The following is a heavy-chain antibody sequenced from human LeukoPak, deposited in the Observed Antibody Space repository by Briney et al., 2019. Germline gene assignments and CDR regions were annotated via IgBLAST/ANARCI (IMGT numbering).Heavy chain of an antibody. J-gene: IGHJ5*02. CDR3: ARAPRPMVRGVICWFDP. V-gene: IGHV1-2*02. CDR1: RYTFTGYY. D-gene: IGHD3-10*01. CDR2: INPNSGGT. Sequence: ASVKVSCKASRYTFTGYYMHWVRQAAGHGREGMGWINPNSGGTNYAQKFQGRVTITRDTSISTAYVEVSRLRSDDTAVYYCARAPRPMVRGVICWFDPWGRGTLVTVSS.